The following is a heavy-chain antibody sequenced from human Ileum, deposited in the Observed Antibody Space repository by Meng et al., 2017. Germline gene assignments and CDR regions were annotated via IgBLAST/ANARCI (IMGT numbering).Heavy chain of an antibody. CDR2: IDASGESM. CDR1: GFTFTIYN. V-gene: IGHV3-48*03. CDR3: ARGRLSMTGYDH. D-gene: IGHD3-9*01. Sequence: GGSLRLSCAASGFTFTIYNMAWARQAPGKGLEWLSDIDASGESMYYANSVKGRFTISRDNAENSLYLQMNSLRAEDMAFYYCARGRLSMTGYDHWGQGTLVTVSS. J-gene: IGHJ4*02.